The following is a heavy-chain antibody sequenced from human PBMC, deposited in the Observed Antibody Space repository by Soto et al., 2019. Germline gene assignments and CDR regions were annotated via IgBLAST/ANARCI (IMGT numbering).Heavy chain of an antibody. J-gene: IGHJ2*01. Sequence: SETLSLTCTVSGYSISSGYYWGWIRQPPGKGLEWIGSIYHSGSTYYNPSLKSRVTISVDTSKNQFSLKLSSVTAADTAVYYCARDRANPGGNHAGVYWYFDLWGRGTLVTVSS. CDR2: IYHSGST. CDR3: ARDRANPGGNHAGVYWYFDL. D-gene: IGHD2-15*01. V-gene: IGHV4-38-2*02. CDR1: GYSISSGYY.